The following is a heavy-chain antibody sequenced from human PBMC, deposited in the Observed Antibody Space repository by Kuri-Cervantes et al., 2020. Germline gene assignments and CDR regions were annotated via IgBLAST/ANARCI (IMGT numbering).Heavy chain of an antibody. V-gene: IGHV4-34*01. CDR3: ARTSQHPADY. J-gene: IGHJ4*02. Sequence: SETLSLTCAVYGGSFSGYYWTWIRQPPGKGLEWIGEINHSRSTNYNPSLKSRVTISVDTSKKQFSLKVNSVTVADTAVYYCARTSQHPADYWGQGTLVTVSS. CDR1: GGSFSGYY. D-gene: IGHD6-13*01. CDR2: INHSRST.